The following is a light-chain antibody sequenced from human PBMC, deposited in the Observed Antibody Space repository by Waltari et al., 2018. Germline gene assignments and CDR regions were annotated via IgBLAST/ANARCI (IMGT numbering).Light chain of an antibody. CDR2: APS. J-gene: IGKJ1*01. V-gene: IGKV1-39*01. Sequence: DIQMTHSPSSLSSSVGYRVTITSRASQSISNYLNWYQQKPGKAPQLLIYAPSSLQSGVPSRFSGSGSGTDFTLTISSLQPEDFATYYCQQSYSTPWTFGQGTKVEIK. CDR1: QSISNY. CDR3: QQSYSTPWT.